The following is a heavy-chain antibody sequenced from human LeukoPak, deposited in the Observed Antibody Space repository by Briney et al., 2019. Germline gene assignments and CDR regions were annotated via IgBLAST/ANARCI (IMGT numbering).Heavy chain of an antibody. CDR3: AKDSRRQQLVLAPDY. CDR1: GFPFSNHA. CDR2: ISYDGSNK. D-gene: IGHD6-13*01. Sequence: GGSLRLSCAASGFPFSNHAMSWVRQAPGKGLAWVAVISYDGSNKYYADSVKGRFTISRDNSKNTLYLQMSSLRAEDTAVYYCAKDSRRQQLVLAPDYWGQGTLVTVSS. V-gene: IGHV3-30*18. J-gene: IGHJ4*02.